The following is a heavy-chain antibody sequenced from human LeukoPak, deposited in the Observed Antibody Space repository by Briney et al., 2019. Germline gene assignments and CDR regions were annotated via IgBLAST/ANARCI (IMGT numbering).Heavy chain of an antibody. V-gene: IGHV4-31*03. Sequence: QTLSLTCTVSGGTISSGGRYWSWIRQHPGKGLEWIGYIRDSGTTYYNPSLKSRVTISLGTSKNQFSLNLSSVTAADTAVYYCARASRWGALSLGYWGLGSVLFVSS. CDR1: GGTISSGGRY. CDR3: ARASRWGALSLGY. D-gene: IGHD3-16*02. J-gene: IGHJ4*01. CDR2: IRDSGTT.